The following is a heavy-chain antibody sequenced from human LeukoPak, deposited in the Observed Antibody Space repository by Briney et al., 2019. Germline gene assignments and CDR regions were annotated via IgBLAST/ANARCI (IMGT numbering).Heavy chain of an antibody. CDR3: ARARFCTSGRCYLDY. J-gene: IGHJ4*02. CDR2: IKQDGSET. CDR1: GFTLSTYW. Sequence: GGSLRLSCATSGFTLSTYWMSWVRQAPGKGLEWVANIKQDGSETYYVDSVKGRFTISRDNAKNSLFLQVNSLRVEDTAVYYCARARFCTSGRCYLDYWGQGTLVTVSS. D-gene: IGHD2-8*01. V-gene: IGHV3-7*02.